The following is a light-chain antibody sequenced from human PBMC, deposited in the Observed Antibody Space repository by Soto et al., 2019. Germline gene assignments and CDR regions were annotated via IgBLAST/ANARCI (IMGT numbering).Light chain of an antibody. V-gene: IGKV3-11*01. CDR2: DAS. Sequence: EIVLTQSPATLSLSPGEIATPSCRASQSVSSYLAWYQQKPGQAPRLLIYDASNRATGIPARFSGSGSGTDFTLTISSLEPEDFAVYYCQQRSNWPPTFGGGTKVEIK. CDR1: QSVSSY. J-gene: IGKJ4*01. CDR3: QQRSNWPPT.